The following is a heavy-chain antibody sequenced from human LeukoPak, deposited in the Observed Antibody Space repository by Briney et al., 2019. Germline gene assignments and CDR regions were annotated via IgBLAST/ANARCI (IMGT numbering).Heavy chain of an antibody. Sequence: PSETLSLTCAVYGGSFSGYYWSWIRQPPGKGLEWIGEINHSGSTNYNPSHKSRVTISVDTSKNQFSLKLSSVTAADTAVYYCARRVVVRAFDYWGQGTLVTVSS. CDR3: ARRVVVRAFDY. CDR1: GGSFSGYY. D-gene: IGHD3-10*01. CDR2: INHSGST. J-gene: IGHJ4*02. V-gene: IGHV4-34*01.